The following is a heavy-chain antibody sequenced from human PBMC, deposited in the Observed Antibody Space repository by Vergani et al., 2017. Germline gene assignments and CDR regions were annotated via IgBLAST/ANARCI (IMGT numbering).Heavy chain of an antibody. CDR1: GDSIISRSYY. Sequence: QMQLQESGPGLVKASETLSLTCTVSGDSIISRSYYWGWIRQPPGKGLEWIGSIYNSGNGDSSSSLKSRVTISADTSKNQFSLRLTSVTAADTAVYYCARAVSTTVGDPPGYWGQGTLVTVSS. D-gene: IGHD4-23*01. CDR2: IYNSGNG. CDR3: ARAVSTTVGDPPGY. J-gene: IGHJ4*02. V-gene: IGHV4-39*01.